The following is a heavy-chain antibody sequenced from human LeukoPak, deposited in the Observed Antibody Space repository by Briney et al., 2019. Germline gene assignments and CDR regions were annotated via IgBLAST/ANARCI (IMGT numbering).Heavy chain of an antibody. V-gene: IGHV3-23*01. J-gene: IGHJ4*02. D-gene: IGHD3-9*01. CDR2: ISGSGGST. CDR1: GFTFDVYG. Sequence: PGGSLRPSCAASGFTFDVYGMSWVREAPGKGLEWVSAISGSGGSTYYGDSVKGRFTISRDNSKNTLYLQMNSLRAEDTAVYYCAKGWGGGKYDILTGYYNGGLHYWGQGTLVTVSS. CDR3: AKGWGGGKYDILTGYYNGGLHY.